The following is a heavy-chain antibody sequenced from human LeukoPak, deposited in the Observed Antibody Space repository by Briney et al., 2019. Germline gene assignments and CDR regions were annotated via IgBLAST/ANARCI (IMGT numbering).Heavy chain of an antibody. Sequence: PGRSLRLSCAASGFTFSSYGMHWVRQAPGKGLEWVAVISYDGSNKYYADSVKGRFTISRDNSKNTLYLQMNSLRAEDTAVYYCAKDSNLEYFGYWGQGTLVTVSS. CDR1: GFTFSSYG. CDR3: AKDSNLEYFGY. CDR2: ISYDGSNK. J-gene: IGHJ4*02. D-gene: IGHD1-1*01. V-gene: IGHV3-30*18.